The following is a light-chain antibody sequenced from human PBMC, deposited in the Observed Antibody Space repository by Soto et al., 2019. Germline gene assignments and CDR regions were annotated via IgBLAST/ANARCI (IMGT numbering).Light chain of an antibody. CDR1: QSVDSNY. J-gene: IGKJ3*01. Sequence: EIVLTQSPGTLSLSPGEEATLSCRASQSVDSNYLAWYQQRPGQTPRLLIYNASTRATAVPARFSGGGSVTEFSLTISSPQSDDFGVYYCHHYNTWPPRFTFGPGTKVDIK. CDR2: NAS. V-gene: IGKV3-15*01. CDR3: HHYNTWPPRFT.